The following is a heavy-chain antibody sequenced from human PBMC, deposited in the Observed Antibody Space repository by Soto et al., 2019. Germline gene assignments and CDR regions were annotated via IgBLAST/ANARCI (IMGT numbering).Heavy chain of an antibody. J-gene: IGHJ6*03. CDR2: IRSKAYGGTT. D-gene: IGHD4-4*01. CDR3: TREFVFRLQYYYYYYYMDV. Sequence: GGSLRLSCTASGFTFGDYAMSWFRQAPGKGLEWVGFIRSKAYGGTTEYAASVKGRFTISRDDSKSIAYLQMNSLKTEDTAVYYCTREFVFRLQYYYYYYYMDVWGKGTTVTVSS. CDR1: GFTFGDYA. V-gene: IGHV3-49*03.